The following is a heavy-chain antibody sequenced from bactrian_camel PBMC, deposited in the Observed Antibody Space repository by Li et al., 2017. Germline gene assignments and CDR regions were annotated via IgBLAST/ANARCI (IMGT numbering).Heavy chain of an antibody. CDR1: GYSDYSGYC. D-gene: IGHD6*01. Sequence: QLVESGGGSVQAGGSLELSCQASGYSDYSGYCMGWSRQGAGKEREGLAIINSDGRTGYTSAAEGRFVISRDNAKNMLYLQLNSLKTEDTAMYYCGLGRTVVSPRGQGTQVTVS. CDR3: GLGRTVVSP. V-gene: IGHV3S9*01. CDR2: INSDGRT. J-gene: IGHJ4*01.